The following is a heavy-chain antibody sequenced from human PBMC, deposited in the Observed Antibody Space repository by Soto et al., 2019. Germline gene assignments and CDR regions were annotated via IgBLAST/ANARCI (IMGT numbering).Heavy chain of an antibody. V-gene: IGHV3-7*05. CDR3: SRDVSSGSSNLYLDAFDI. CDR1: GFSFGSSW. J-gene: IGHJ3*02. CDR2: IKKDGSPI. D-gene: IGHD3-10*01. Sequence: EVQLVESGGGLVQPGGSLRLSCVASGFSFGSSWMTWVRQAPGKGLEWVANIKKDGSPISYLDSVRGGFTISWDKAKDFLYLQMNRLSAQDTGLYYCSRDVSSGSSNLYLDAFDIWGQGKMVPVSS.